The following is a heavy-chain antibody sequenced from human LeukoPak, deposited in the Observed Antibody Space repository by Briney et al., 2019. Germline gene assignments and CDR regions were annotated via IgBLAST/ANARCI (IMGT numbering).Heavy chain of an antibody. J-gene: IGHJ4*02. V-gene: IGHV3-33*01. CDR2: IWYDERNK. D-gene: IGHD1-26*01. CDR3: ARGGFSGPFYYFDH. Sequence: GGSLRLSCAASGFTFSSYGMHWARQAPGKGLEWVAVIWYDERNKYYTDSVKGRFTISRDNSKNTVYLQMNSLGVEDTAVYYCARGGFSGPFYYFDHWGQGTLVTVSS. CDR1: GFTFSSYG.